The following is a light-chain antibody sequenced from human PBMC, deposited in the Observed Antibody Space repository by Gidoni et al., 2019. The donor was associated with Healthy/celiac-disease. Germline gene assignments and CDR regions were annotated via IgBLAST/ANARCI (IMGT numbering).Light chain of an antibody. Sequence: EIVLTQSPATLSLSPGERATLSCRASQSVSSYLAWYQQKPGQAPRLLIYDASNRATGIPARFSGSGSGTDFTLTISSLEPEDFAVYYCQQRSIFXGXTKVXIK. CDR2: DAS. CDR1: QSVSSY. V-gene: IGKV3-11*01. CDR3: QQRSI. J-gene: IGKJ4*01.